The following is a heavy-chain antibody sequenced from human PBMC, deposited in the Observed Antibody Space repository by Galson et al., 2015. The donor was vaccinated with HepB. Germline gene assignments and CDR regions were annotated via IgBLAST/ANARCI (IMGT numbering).Heavy chain of an antibody. Sequence: SVKVSCKASGHSLTELSIHWVRQAPGQGLEWVGGFDADSAETVYAQKFEGRVTMTEDTSTDTAYMELTSLRSEDTAVYFCASASDTAILAHWGQGTLVTVSS. J-gene: IGHJ4*02. D-gene: IGHD5-18*01. CDR2: FDADSAET. CDR1: GHSLTELS. V-gene: IGHV1-24*01. CDR3: ASASDTAILAH.